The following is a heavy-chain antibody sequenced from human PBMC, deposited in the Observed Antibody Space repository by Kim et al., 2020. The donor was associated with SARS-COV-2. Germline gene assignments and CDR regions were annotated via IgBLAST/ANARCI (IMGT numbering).Heavy chain of an antibody. CDR2: IYYSGST. CDR3: ARDRFGELSPYYYYGMDV. Sequence: ETLSLTCTVSGGSISSYYWSWIRQPPGKGLEWIGYIYYSGSTNYNPSLKSRVTISVDTSKNQFSLKLSSVTAADTAVYYCARDRFGELSPYYYYGMDVWGQGTTVTVSS. V-gene: IGHV4-59*01. D-gene: IGHD3-10*01. CDR1: GGSISSYY. J-gene: IGHJ6*02.